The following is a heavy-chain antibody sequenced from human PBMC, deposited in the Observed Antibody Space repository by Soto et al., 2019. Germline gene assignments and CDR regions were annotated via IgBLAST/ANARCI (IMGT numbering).Heavy chain of an antibody. V-gene: IGHV2-5*02. D-gene: IGHD2-21*01. CDR1: ALSLRTRVVR. J-gene: IGHJ6*02. CDR3: IQSRCGGAGLQAYASHYYYGMDV. CDR2: IYWDDDK. Sequence: THSPTMPRPFPALSLRTRVVRMGWIRQPPGKALEWLALIYWDDDKRYSPSLRSRLTISKDTSKNQVVLTMTNMDPVDTATYYCIQSRCGGAGLQAYASHYYYGMDVLGQGT.